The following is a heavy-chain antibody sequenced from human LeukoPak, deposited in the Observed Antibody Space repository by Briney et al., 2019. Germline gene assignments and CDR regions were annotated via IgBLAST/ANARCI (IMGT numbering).Heavy chain of an antibody. Sequence: ASVKVSCKASGYTFTSYAMNWVRQAPGQGLEWMGWINTNTGNPTYAQGFTGRFVFSLDTSVSTAYLQISSLKAEDTAVYYCARPLGYCSSTSCPPGALDAFDIWGQGTMVTVSS. V-gene: IGHV7-4-1*02. J-gene: IGHJ3*02. D-gene: IGHD2-2*01. CDR3: ARPLGYCSSTSCPPGALDAFDI. CDR1: GYTFTSYA. CDR2: INTNTGNP.